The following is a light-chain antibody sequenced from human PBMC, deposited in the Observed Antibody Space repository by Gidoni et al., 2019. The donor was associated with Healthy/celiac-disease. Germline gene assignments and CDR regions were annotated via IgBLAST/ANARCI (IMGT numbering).Light chain of an antibody. CDR1: QSVSSSY. V-gene: IGKV3-20*01. Sequence: IVLTHSPGTLPLSPGERATPSCRASQSVSSSYLAWYQQKPGQAPRLLIYGASNRATGIPDRFSGSGSGTDFTLTISRLEPEDFAVYYCQQYGSSSGTFXXXTKVEIK. CDR3: QQYGSSSGT. CDR2: GAS. J-gene: IGKJ1*01.